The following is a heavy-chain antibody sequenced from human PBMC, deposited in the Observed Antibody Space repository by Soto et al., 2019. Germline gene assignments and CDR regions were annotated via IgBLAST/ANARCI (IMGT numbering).Heavy chain of an antibody. CDR1: GFSISAGGVG. Sequence: QITLKESGPTLVKPTETLTLTCSCSGFSISAGGVGVGWIRQPPGKALEWLAIVYWDDDKRYSPSLKSRLTITQDTSRNQVVLTMTNADPVDTATYFCAHSSRRTGCSGGNCYHFDSWSQGTLVTVSS. CDR2: VYWDDDK. J-gene: IGHJ4*02. V-gene: IGHV2-5*02. D-gene: IGHD2-15*01. CDR3: AHSSRRTGCSGGNCYHFDS.